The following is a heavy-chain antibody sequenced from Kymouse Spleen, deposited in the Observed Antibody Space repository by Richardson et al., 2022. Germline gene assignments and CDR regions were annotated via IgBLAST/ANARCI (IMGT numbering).Heavy chain of an antibody. V-gene: IGHV3-30*18. Sequence: QVQLVESGGGVVQPGRSLRLSCAASGFTFSSYGMHWVRQAPGKGLEWVAVISYDGSNKYYADSVKGRFTISRDNSKNTLYLQMNSLRAEDTAVYYCAKDDDFWSYWGQGTLVTVSS. CDR1: GFTFSSYG. CDR3: AKDDDFWSY. D-gene: IGHD3-3*01. J-gene: IGHJ4*02. CDR2: ISYDGSNK.